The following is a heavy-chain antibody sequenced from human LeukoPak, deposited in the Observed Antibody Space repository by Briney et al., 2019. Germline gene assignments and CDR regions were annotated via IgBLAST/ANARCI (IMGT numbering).Heavy chain of an antibody. CDR3: ATQSTLFEGDY. V-gene: IGHV3-30*04. Sequence: PGGSLRLSCAASGFTFSSYATHWVRQAPGKGLEWVAVISYDGSNKYYADSVKGRFTISRDNAKNSLYLQMNSLRAEDTALYYCATQSTLFEGDYWGQGTLVTVSS. J-gene: IGHJ4*02. CDR1: GFTFSSYA. CDR2: ISYDGSNK. D-gene: IGHD3-3*01.